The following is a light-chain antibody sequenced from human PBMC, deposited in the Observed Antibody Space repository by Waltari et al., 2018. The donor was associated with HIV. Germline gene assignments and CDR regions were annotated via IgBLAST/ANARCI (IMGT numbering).Light chain of an antibody. CDR3: SSYTSSSTLYV. CDR1: SSDVGGYNY. V-gene: IGLV2-14*01. Sequence: QSALTQPASVSGSPGQSITISCTGTSSDVGGYNYVSWYQQHPGKAPKLMISEVSNRPSGVTNRFSGSKSGNTASLTISGLQVEYEADYYCSSYTSSSTLYVFGTGTKVTVL. J-gene: IGLJ1*01. CDR2: EVS.